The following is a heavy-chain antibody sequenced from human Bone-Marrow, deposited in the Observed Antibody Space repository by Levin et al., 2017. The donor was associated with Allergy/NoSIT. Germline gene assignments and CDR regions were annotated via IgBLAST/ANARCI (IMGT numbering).Heavy chain of an antibody. CDR1: GYTFTGYY. V-gene: IGHV1-2*06. Sequence: ASVKVSCRASGYTFTGYYMAWVRQAPGQGLEWMGRINPNNGGANYARKFQGRVTMTTDTSITTAYMELTRLKSDDTAVYYCARVGGDRPHEACDIWGQGTMVTVSS. CDR3: ARVGGDRPHEACDI. J-gene: IGHJ3*02. CDR2: INPNNGGA. D-gene: IGHD2-21*01.